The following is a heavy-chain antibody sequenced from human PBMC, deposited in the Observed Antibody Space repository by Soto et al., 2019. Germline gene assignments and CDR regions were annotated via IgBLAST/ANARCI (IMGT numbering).Heavy chain of an antibody. J-gene: IGHJ5*02. CDR2: IYYSGST. D-gene: IGHD3-10*01. CDR1: GGSISSYY. Sequence: TSETLSLTCTVSGGSISSYYWSWIRQPPGKGLEWIGYIYYSGSTNYNPSLKSRVTISVDTSKNQFSLKLSSVTAADTAVYYCARHRHYYGSGRFDPWGQGTLVTVSS. CDR3: ARHRHYYGSGRFDP. V-gene: IGHV4-59*08.